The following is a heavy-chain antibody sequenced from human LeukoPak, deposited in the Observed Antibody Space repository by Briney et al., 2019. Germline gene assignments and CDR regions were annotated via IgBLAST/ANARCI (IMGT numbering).Heavy chain of an antibody. CDR3: ARSIVVVVAATQRPDAFDI. V-gene: IGHV4-31*03. J-gene: IGHJ3*02. CDR2: IYYSGST. Sequence: SETLSLTCTVSGGSISSGGYSWSWIRQHPGKGLEWIGYIYYSGSTYYNPSLKSRVTISVDTSKNQFSLKLSSVTAADTAVYYCARSIVVVVAATQRPDAFDIWGQGTMVTVSS. D-gene: IGHD2-15*01. CDR1: GGSISSGGYS.